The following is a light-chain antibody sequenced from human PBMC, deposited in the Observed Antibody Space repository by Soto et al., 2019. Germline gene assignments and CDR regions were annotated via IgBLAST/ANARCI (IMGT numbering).Light chain of an antibody. J-gene: IGKJ5*01. CDR3: QQYNTYST. V-gene: IGKV1-5*01. CDR1: QSISRW. CDR2: DAS. Sequence: DIHMTHSPSTLSASFVDRVTITCRASQSISRWLAWYQQKPGKAPQALIYDASSLKSGVPSRFSGNGSGTEFTPTISSLKPDDFATYYCQQYNTYSTFGQGTRLEIK.